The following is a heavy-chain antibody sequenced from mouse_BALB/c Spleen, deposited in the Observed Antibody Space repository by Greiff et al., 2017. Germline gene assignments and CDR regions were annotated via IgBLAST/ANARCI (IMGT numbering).Heavy chain of an antibody. J-gene: IGHJ2*01. Sequence: EVKLMESGPGLVKPSQSLSLTCTVTGYSITSDYAWNWIRQFPGNKLEWMGYISYSGSTSYNPSLKSRISITRDTSKNQFFLQLNSVTTEDTATYYCARDDYYYASSYYFDYWGQGTTLTVSS. CDR2: ISYSGST. V-gene: IGHV3-2*02. CDR1: GYSITSDYA. CDR3: ARDDYYYASSYYFDY. D-gene: IGHD1-1*01.